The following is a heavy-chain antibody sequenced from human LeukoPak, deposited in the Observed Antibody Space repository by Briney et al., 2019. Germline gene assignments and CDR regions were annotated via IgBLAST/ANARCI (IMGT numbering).Heavy chain of an antibody. V-gene: IGHV4-30-4*08. CDR1: VGSISRGGYY. Sequence: QVQLQESGPGLVKPSQTLSLTCTVSVGSISRGGYYWSWIRQPPGKGLGCIGYIYYSGSNYYTPSLKSRVTISVDTSKNQFSLKLSSVTAADTAVYYCAREKCFLECKFDYWGQGTLVTVSS. CDR2: IYYSGSN. CDR3: AREKCFLECKFDY. J-gene: IGHJ4*02. D-gene: IGHD3-3*01.